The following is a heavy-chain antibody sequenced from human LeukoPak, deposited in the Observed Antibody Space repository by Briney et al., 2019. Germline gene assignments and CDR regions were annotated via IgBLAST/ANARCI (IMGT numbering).Heavy chain of an antibody. CDR3: AEGRGLLPRGGFDY. J-gene: IGHJ4*02. CDR2: ISWNSGSI. D-gene: IGHD3-22*01. CDR1: GFTFDDYA. Sequence: GGSLRLSCAASGFTFDDYAMHWVRQAPGKGLEWVSGISWNSGSIGYADSVKGRFTISRDNAKNSLYLQMNSLRAEDTALYYCAEGRGLLPRGGFDYWGQGTLVTVSS. V-gene: IGHV3-9*01.